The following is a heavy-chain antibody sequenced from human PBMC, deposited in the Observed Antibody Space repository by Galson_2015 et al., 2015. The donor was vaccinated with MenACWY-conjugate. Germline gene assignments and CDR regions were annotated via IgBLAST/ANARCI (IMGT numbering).Heavy chain of an antibody. D-gene: IGHD2-2*01. Sequence: QSGAEVKKPGESLKISCTGSGYSFTSYWIGWVRQMPGKGLEWMGIIYPGDSDTRYSPSFQGQVTISADKSISTAYLQWSSLKASDTAMYYCARRAGGIVVVPAAMRGWFDPWGQGTLVTVSS. CDR3: ARRAGGIVVVPAAMRGWFDP. J-gene: IGHJ5*02. CDR1: GYSFTSYW. CDR2: IYPGDSDT. V-gene: IGHV5-51*01.